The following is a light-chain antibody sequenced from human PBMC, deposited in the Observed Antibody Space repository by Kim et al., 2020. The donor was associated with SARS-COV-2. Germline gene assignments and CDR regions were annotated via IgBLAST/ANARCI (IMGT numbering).Light chain of an antibody. Sequence: EIVLTQSPATLSLSPGDRATLSCRASQNINIYLAWYQQRPGQTPRLLIFDGSNSAPGIPARFSGSGSGTAFTLTISRLEPEDFAVYYCQQRLNRPHVFGGRTKVWIK. CDR2: DGS. CDR3: QQRLNRPHV. V-gene: IGKV3-11*01. J-gene: IGKJ4*01. CDR1: QNINIY.